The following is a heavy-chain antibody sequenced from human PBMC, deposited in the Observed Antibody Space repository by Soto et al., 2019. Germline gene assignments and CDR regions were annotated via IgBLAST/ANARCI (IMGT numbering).Heavy chain of an antibody. J-gene: IGHJ4*02. CDR2: ILPIFDTT. Sequence: QVQLVQSGAEVKKPGSSVKVSCQASGGIFSSNAISWVRQAPGQGLEWMGGILPIFDTTHYAQKFQGRVTITANESTSTAYLEWGSLKSEDTALYYCATGGRGYSSAPRFYFEYWGQGTLVTVSS. CDR3: ATGGRGYSSAPRFYFEY. D-gene: IGHD5-18*01. V-gene: IGHV1-69*01. CDR1: GGIFSSNA.